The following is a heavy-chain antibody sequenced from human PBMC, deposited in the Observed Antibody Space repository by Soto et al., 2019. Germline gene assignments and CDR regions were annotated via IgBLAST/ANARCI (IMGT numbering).Heavy chain of an antibody. V-gene: IGHV4-34*01. CDR3: ARGIDWNYVRWFDP. CDR1: GGSFSGYY. Sequence: SETLSLTCAVYGGSFSGYYWSWIRQPPGKGLEWIGEINHSGSTNYNPSLKSRVTISVDTSKNQFSLKLSSVTAADTAVHYCARGIDWNYVRWFDPWGQGTLVTVSS. CDR2: INHSGST. D-gene: IGHD1-7*01. J-gene: IGHJ5*02.